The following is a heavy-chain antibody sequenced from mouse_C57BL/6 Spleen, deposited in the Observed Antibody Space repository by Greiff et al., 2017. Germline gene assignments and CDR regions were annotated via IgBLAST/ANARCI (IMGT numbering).Heavy chain of an antibody. D-gene: IGHD3-2*02. CDR2: INYDGSST. J-gene: IGHJ2*01. Sequence: EVNVVESEGGLVQPGSSMKLSCTASGFTFSDYYMAWVRQVPEKGLEWVANINYDGSSTYYLDSLKSRFIISRDNAKNILYLQMSSLKSEDTATYYCARETAQALDYWGQGTTLTVSS. CDR3: ARETAQALDY. V-gene: IGHV5-16*01. CDR1: GFTFSDYY.